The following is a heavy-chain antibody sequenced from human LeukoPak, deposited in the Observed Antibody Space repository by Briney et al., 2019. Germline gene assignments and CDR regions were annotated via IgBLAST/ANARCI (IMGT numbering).Heavy chain of an antibody. Sequence: PGGSLRLSCAASGFTFSSYAMSWVRQAPGKGLEWVSTISGSGSSTYYADSVKGRFTISRDNSKNTLNLQMNSLRAEDTAVYYCAHRKATSWAHDYWGQGTLVTVSS. D-gene: IGHD2-2*01. CDR3: AHRKATSWAHDY. J-gene: IGHJ4*02. CDR1: GFTFSSYA. V-gene: IGHV3-23*01. CDR2: ISGSGSST.